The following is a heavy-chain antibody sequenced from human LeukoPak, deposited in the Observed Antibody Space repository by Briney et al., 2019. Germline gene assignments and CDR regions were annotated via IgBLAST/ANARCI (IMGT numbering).Heavy chain of an antibody. V-gene: IGHV3-15*01. J-gene: IGHJ4*02. Sequence: GGSLRLSCAASGFTFSNAWMSWVRQAPGKGLEWVGRIKSKTDGGTTDYAAPVKGRFTISRDDSKNTLYLQMNSLKTEDTAVYYRTTDPPAGIAAAATDYWGQGTLVTVSS. D-gene: IGHD6-13*01. CDR1: GFTFSNAW. CDR3: TTDPPAGIAAAATDY. CDR2: IKSKTDGGTT.